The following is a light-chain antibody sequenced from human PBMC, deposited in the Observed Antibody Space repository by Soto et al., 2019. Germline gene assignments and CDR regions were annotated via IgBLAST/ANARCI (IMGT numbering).Light chain of an antibody. CDR2: EVN. J-gene: IGLJ1*01. CDR3: CSYTGGSTV. V-gene: IGLV2-23*02. Sequence: QSALSQPASVSGSPGQSITISCTGPSSDVGSYNLVSWYQQHPGKAPKLMIYEVNKRPSGISNRFSGSKSGNTASLTISGLQAEDEADYYCCSYTGGSTVFGTGTKLTVL. CDR1: SSDVGSYNL.